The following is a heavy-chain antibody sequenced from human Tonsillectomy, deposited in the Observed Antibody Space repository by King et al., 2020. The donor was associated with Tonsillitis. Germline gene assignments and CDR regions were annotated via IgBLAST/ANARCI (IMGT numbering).Heavy chain of an antibody. J-gene: IGHJ1*01. CDR2: ISAYNGNT. V-gene: IGHV1-18*04. D-gene: IGHD1-14*01. Sequence: GQLVQSGAEVKKPGASVKVSCKASGYTFTTYGICWVRQAPGQGLEWMGWISAYNGNTYYAQKFQGRVTMTTDTSTNTAYMDLRSLRSDDTAVYYCVRDGNQGYFQHWGQGALVTVSS. CDR1: GYTFTTYG. CDR3: VRDGNQGYFQH.